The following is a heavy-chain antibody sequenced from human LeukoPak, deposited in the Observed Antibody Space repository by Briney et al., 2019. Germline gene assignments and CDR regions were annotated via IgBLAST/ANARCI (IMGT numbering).Heavy chain of an antibody. V-gene: IGHV3-66*01. Sequence: PGGSLRLSCAVSGYTVTINYMNWGRQAPRTGLWWVSVIFSGGDTYYADSVKGRFTISRDSSKNTLYLQMNSLRAEDTAVYYCATSGVIPGAVGAYWGQGTLVTVSS. CDR1: GYTVTINY. D-gene: IGHD2-2*01. CDR2: IFSGGDT. J-gene: IGHJ4*02. CDR3: ATSGVIPGAVGAY.